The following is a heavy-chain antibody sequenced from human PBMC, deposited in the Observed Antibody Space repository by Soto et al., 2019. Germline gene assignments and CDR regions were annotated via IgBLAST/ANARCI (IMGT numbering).Heavy chain of an antibody. Sequence: SETLSLTCAVYGGSFINHYWSWIRQPPGKGLEWIGEINHIGITNYNPSLKSRVTLSVDTFKKQFSLKLSSVAAADTAVYYCARGDILIGSRNWFDPWGQGTLVTVSS. CDR1: GGSFINHY. CDR3: ARGDILIGSRNWFDP. CDR2: INHIGIT. J-gene: IGHJ5*02. D-gene: IGHD3-9*01. V-gene: IGHV4-34*01.